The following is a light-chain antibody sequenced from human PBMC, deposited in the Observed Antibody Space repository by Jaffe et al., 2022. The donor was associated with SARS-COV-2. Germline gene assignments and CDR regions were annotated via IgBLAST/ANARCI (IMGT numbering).Light chain of an antibody. J-gene: IGKJ1*01. CDR2: KAS. V-gene: IGKV1-5*03. CDR1: QGISDW. Sequence: DIQMTQSPSSLSASVGDRVTITCRAIQGISDWLAWYQQKPGKAPKLLIYKASTLEAGVPSRFSGSGSGTEFTLTISSLQPDDFATYYCQHYNRYSWAFGQGTKVEIK. CDR3: QHYNRYSWA.